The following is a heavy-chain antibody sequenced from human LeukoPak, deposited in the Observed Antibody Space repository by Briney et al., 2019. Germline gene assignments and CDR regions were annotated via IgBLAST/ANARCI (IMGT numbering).Heavy chain of an antibody. D-gene: IGHD3-22*01. CDR2: IIPIFGIA. CDR3: ARGYYYDSSGYYD. CDR1: GGTFSSYA. Sequence: ASVKVSCKASGGTFSSYAISWVRQAPGQGLEWMGRIIPIFGIANYAQKFQGRVTITADKSTSTAYMELSSLRSEGTAVYYCARGYYYDSSGYYDWGQGTLVTVSS. V-gene: IGHV1-69*04. J-gene: IGHJ4*02.